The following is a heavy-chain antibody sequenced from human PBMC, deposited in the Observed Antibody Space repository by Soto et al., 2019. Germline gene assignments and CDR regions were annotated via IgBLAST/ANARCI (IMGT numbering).Heavy chain of an antibody. V-gene: IGHV4-61*01. CDR1: GGSVSRGSYY. CDR2: IYYSGST. Sequence: PSETLSLTCTVSGGSVSRGSYYWSWIRQPPGKGLECIGYIYYSGSTNYNPSLKSRVTISVDTSKNQFSLKLSSVTAADTAVYYCARDPGSAAAGFDYWGQGTLVTVSS. CDR3: ARDPGSAAAGFDY. J-gene: IGHJ4*02. D-gene: IGHD6-13*01.